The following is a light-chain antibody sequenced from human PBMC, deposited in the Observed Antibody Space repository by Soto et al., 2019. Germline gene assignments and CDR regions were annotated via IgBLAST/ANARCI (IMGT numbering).Light chain of an antibody. CDR1: QSITTF. CDR2: AAS. V-gene: IGKV1-39*01. Sequence: DIQVTQSPSSLSASVGDRVTITCRASQSITTFLNWYQQKPGNAPKLLIYAASSLQTGVPSRFSGSGSGTDFTLTISSLQREDFATYYCQQAYSAPPTFGQGTKVDIK. CDR3: QQAYSAPPT. J-gene: IGKJ1*01.